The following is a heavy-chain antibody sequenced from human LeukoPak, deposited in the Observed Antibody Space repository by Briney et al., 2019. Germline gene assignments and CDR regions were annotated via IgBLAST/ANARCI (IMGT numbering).Heavy chain of an antibody. V-gene: IGHV3-53*05. CDR3: AKRGESDGLYYFDS. Sequence: GGSLRLSCAASGFIVSSNYMSWVRQAPGKGLEWVSVIYSGGATYYADSVKGRFTISRDNSKNTLYLQMSSLRAEDTAVYYCAKRGESDGLYYFDSWGQGTLVTVSS. D-gene: IGHD3-10*01. CDR1: GFIVSSNY. J-gene: IGHJ4*02. CDR2: IYSGGAT.